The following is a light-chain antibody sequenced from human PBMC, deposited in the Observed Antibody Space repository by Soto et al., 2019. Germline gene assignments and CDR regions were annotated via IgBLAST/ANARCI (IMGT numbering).Light chain of an antibody. J-gene: IGKJ2*01. CDR3: LQDSTYPYT. Sequence: AIQMTQSPSSLSASVGDRVTITCRASQGIRNDLGWYQQRPGKDPKLLIYAASSLQSGVPSRFSGSGSGTDFTLTSRSLQPEDFATYYCLQDSTYPYTFGQGTKLEIK. CDR2: AAS. CDR1: QGIRND. V-gene: IGKV1-6*01.